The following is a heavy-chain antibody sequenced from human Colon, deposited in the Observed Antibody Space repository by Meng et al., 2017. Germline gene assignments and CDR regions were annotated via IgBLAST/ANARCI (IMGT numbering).Heavy chain of an antibody. Sequence: QVQLVQSGAEAKRPGVSVKVSFRAYGRTLTSHTLHWVRQAPGQRLEWMGWINAGNGNTKYSQKFQGRLIITRDTSASTAYMDLSSLRSEDTAVYYCALGLGGTDSNWLYYPDYWGQGTLVTVSS. J-gene: IGHJ4*02. CDR3: ALGLGGTDSNWLYYPDY. D-gene: IGHD6-13*01. CDR2: INAGNGNT. CDR1: GRTLTSHT. V-gene: IGHV1-3*01.